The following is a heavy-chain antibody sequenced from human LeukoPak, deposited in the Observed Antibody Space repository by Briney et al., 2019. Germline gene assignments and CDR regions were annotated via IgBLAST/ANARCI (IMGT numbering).Heavy chain of an antibody. V-gene: IGHV4-39*01. Sequence: SETLSLTCTVSGGSISSSSYYWGWIRQPPGKGLECIGSIYYSGSTYYNPSLKSRVTISVDTSKNQFSLKLSSVTAADTAVYYCAAWTYDSSGWGAFDIWGQGTMVTVSS. CDR3: AAWTYDSSGWGAFDI. CDR2: IYYSGST. J-gene: IGHJ3*02. D-gene: IGHD3-22*01. CDR1: GGSISSSSYY.